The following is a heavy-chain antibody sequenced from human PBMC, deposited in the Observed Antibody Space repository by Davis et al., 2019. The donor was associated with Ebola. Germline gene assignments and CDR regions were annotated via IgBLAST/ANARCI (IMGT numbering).Heavy chain of an antibody. CDR2: ISYDGSDK. CDR3: ARGLWLEFIYSEN. J-gene: IGHJ4*02. V-gene: IGHV3-30*04. CDR1: GSTFISFA. D-gene: IGHD5-24*01. Sequence: PAGSLSPSCVASGSTFISFAMHCVSPAPGKGLEWVALISYDGSDKYYADSVKGRFTISREKSKNTMYLQMNNLRAEEKAVYYCARGLWLEFIYSENWGQGTLVTVSS.